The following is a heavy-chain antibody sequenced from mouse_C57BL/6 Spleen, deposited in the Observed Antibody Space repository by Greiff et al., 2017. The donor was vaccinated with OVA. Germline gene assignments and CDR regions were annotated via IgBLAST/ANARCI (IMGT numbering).Heavy chain of an antibody. CDR2: INPNNGGT. Sequence: EVQLQQSGPELVKPGASVKMSCKASGYTFTDYNMHWVKQSHGKSLEWIGYINPNNGGTSYNQKFKGKATLTVNKSSSTAYMELRSLTSEDSAVYYCARGIYYDYDDYAMDYWGQGTSVTVSS. CDR1: GYTFTDYN. CDR3: ARGIYYDYDDYAMDY. D-gene: IGHD2-4*01. V-gene: IGHV1-22*01. J-gene: IGHJ4*01.